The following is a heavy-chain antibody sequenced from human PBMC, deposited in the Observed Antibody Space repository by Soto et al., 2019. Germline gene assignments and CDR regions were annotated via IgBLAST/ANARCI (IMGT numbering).Heavy chain of an antibody. CDR1: GDTFSTYS. J-gene: IGHJ3*02. D-gene: IGHD1-1*01. CDR3: ARGAYGFGTKSAFDI. CDR2: IIPIFDIP. V-gene: IGHV1-69*02. Sequence: QVQLVQSGAEVKKPGSSLRVSCQVSGDTFSTYSITWVRQAPGQGLEWMGRIIPIFDIPDYEQKFQGRVTITADRSTNTAYMELKSLRIDDTAVYYGARGAYGFGTKSAFDIWGQGTLVTVSS.